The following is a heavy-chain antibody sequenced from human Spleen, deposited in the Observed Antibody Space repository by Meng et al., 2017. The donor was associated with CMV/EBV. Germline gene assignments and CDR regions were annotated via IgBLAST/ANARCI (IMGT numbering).Heavy chain of an antibody. CDR1: GDSISNSLYF. J-gene: IGHJ5*02. CDR3: ARRKGGATRRGFDP. CDR2: TYYRENS. Sequence: SGDSISNSLYFWVWIRQPPGKGLEWIGSTYYRENSYYNPSLKSRVAISVDTSKNQFSLKLSSVTAADTAIYYCARRKGGATRRGFDPWGQGTLVTVSS. D-gene: IGHD3-16*01. V-gene: IGHV4-39*01.